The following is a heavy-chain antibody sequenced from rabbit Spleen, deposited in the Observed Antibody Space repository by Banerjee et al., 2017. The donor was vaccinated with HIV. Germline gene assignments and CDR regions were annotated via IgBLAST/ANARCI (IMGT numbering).Heavy chain of an antibody. V-gene: IGHV1S40*01. CDR2: IYAGSSGST. D-gene: IGHD6-1*01. J-gene: IGHJ4*01. CDR3: VREAGYGGYGDGNL. CDR1: GFSFSSSYY. Sequence: QSLEESGGDLVKPEGSLTLTCTASGFSFSSSYYMCWVRQAPGKGLEWIACIYAGSSGSTYYANSVKGRFTISRDNAQNTVSLQMTSLPAADTATYFCVREAGYGGYGDGNLWGPGTLVTVS.